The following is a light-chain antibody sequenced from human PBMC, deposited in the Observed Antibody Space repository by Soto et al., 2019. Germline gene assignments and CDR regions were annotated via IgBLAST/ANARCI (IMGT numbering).Light chain of an antibody. J-gene: IGKJ4*01. V-gene: IGKV3-15*01. CDR3: QHYNNWPLT. CDR2: ATS. CDR1: QSVSSF. Sequence: EIELTQSPATLSLSPGERATLSCRASQSVSSFLVWYQQKPGQAPRLLIYATSTRATGIPARFSGSGSGTEFTLTISSLQSEDFAVYYCQHYNNWPLTFGGGTKVDI.